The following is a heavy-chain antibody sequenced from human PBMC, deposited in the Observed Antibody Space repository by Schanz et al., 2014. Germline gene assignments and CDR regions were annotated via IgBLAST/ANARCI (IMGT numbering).Heavy chain of an antibody. CDR3: ARIGGSVFDY. Sequence: EVQLVASGGGLVQPGGSLRLSCAASGFIFGSSVMAWVRQPPGRGLEWVSYIGNGGVTIYYADSVKGRFTISRDNSKNALYLQMNSLRAEDTAVYYCARIGGSVFDYWAQGTLVTVSS. J-gene: IGHJ4*02. CDR2: IGNGGVTI. D-gene: IGHD3-10*01. V-gene: IGHV3-48*03. CDR1: GFIFGSSV.